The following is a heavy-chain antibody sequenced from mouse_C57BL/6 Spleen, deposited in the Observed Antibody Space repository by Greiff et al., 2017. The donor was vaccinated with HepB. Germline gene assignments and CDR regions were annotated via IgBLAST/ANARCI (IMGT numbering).Heavy chain of an antibody. CDR3: TRRIYDGYYDY. D-gene: IGHD2-3*01. CDR2: IDPETGGT. CDR1: GYTFTDYE. V-gene: IGHV1-15*01. J-gene: IGHJ2*01. Sequence: SGAELVRPGASVTLSCKASGYTFTDYEMHWVKQTPVHGLEWIGAIDPETGGTAYNQKFKGKAILTADKSSSTAYMELRSLTSEDSAVYYCTRRIYDGYYDYWGQGTTLTVSS.